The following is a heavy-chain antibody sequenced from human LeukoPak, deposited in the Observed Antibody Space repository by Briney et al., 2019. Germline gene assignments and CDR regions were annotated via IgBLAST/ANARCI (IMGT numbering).Heavy chain of an antibody. CDR1: GYTFTSYD. CDR2: MNPNSGNT. D-gene: IGHD2-15*01. CDR3: AREKVDCSGGSCYLTFDY. J-gene: IGHJ4*02. Sequence: ASVKVSCKASGYTFTSYDINWVRQATGQGLEWMGWMNPNSGNTGYAQKFQGRVTMTRNTSISTAYMELSSLRSEDTAVYYCAREKVDCSGGSCYLTFDYWGQGTLVTVSS. V-gene: IGHV1-8*01.